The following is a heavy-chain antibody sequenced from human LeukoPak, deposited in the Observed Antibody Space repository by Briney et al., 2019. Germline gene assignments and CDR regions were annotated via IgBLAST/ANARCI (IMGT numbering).Heavy chain of an antibody. CDR1: GGSISSSSYY. D-gene: IGHD3-10*01. CDR3: ARGHGAGGSSDWFDP. CDR2: IYYSGST. V-gene: IGHV4-39*07. J-gene: IGHJ5*02. Sequence: SETLSLTCTVSGGSISSSSYYWGWIRQPPGKGLEWIGSIYYSGSTYYNPSLKSRVTISVDTSKNQFSLRLSSVTAADTAVYYCARGHGAGGSSDWFDPWGQGTLVTVSS.